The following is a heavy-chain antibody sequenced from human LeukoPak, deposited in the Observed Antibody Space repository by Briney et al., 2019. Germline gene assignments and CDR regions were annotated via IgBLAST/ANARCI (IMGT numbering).Heavy chain of an antibody. CDR3: ARLRWETHGLLARGFDY. J-gene: IGHJ4*02. CDR2: IYYSGST. V-gene: IGHV4-30-4*08. D-gene: IGHD5-12*01. CDR1: GGSISSGDYY. Sequence: SQTLSLTCTVSGGSISSGDYYWSWIRQPPGKGLEWIGYIYYSGSTYYNPSLKSRVTISVDTSKNQFSLKLSSVTAADTAVYYCARLRWETHGLLARGFDYWGQGTLVTVSS.